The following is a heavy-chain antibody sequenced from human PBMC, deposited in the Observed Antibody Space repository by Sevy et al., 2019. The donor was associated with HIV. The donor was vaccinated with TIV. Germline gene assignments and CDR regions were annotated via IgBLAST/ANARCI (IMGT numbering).Heavy chain of an antibody. CDR3: ARDLIAAVVPTDYYYGMDV. D-gene: IGHD6-13*01. Sequence: GGSLRLSCAASGFTFSSYAMHWDRQAPGKGLEWVAVISYDGSNKYYADSVKGRFTISRDNSKNTLYLQMNSLRAEDTAVYYCARDLIAAVVPTDYYYGMDVWGQGTTVTVSS. CDR1: GFTFSSYA. J-gene: IGHJ6*02. V-gene: IGHV3-30-3*01. CDR2: ISYDGSNK.